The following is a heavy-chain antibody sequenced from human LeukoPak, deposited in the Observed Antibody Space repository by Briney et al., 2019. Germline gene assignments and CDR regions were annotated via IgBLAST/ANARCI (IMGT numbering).Heavy chain of an antibody. V-gene: IGHV3-74*01. CDR2: IYGDGSFT. CDR1: GFTFSNFW. Sequence: GGSLRLSCAASGFTFSNFWMHWVRQAPGKGLVWVALIYGDGSFTRYADSVKGRFTISRDNAMDSLYLQMNSLRAEDTATYYCARVQWFFAFDIWGQGTMVTVSS. D-gene: IGHD3-22*01. J-gene: IGHJ3*02. CDR3: ARVQWFFAFDI.